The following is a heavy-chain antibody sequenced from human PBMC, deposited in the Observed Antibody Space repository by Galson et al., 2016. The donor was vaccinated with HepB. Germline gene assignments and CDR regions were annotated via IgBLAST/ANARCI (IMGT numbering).Heavy chain of an antibody. J-gene: IGHJ1*01. CDR3: AQYCGADCYSSMADHFKH. CDR2: IYYTGTT. V-gene: IGHV4-61*01. D-gene: IGHD2-21*02. Sequence: ETLSLTCSVSGGSVSDSFYSWSWMRQPPGKGLEWIGYIYYTGTTKYNPSLRYNPSLKSRVTISVDTSKNQFSLTLTSVTAADTAVSYCAQYCGADCYSSMADHFKHWGQGTRVTVSS. CDR1: GGSVSDSFYS.